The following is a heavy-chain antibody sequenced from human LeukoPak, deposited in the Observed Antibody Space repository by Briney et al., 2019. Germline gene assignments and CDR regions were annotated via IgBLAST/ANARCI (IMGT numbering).Heavy chain of an antibody. CDR1: GFTFSYYG. V-gene: IGHV3-30*18. CDR3: AKQCGGSDWFDAFDI. D-gene: IGHD6-19*01. J-gene: IGHJ3*02. Sequence: PGRSLRLSCAASGFTFSYYGLHWVRQGPGKGLEWVAVISYDGSNKYYADSVKGRFTISRDNSKNTLYPQMNGLRAEDTAVYYCAKQCGGSDWFDAFDIWGQGTMVTVSS. CDR2: ISYDGSNK.